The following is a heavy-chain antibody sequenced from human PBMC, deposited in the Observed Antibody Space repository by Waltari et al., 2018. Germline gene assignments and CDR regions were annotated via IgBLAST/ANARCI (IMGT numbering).Heavy chain of an antibody. V-gene: IGHV5-51*03. CDR2: IYPGDSDT. CDR1: GYSFTSYW. CDR3: ARSIAALLGTLDAFDI. D-gene: IGHD6-6*01. Sequence: EVQLVQSGAEVKKPGESLKISCKGSGYSFTSYWIGWVRQMPGKGLEWMGIIYPGDSDTRYSPSFQGQVTISADKSISTAYLQWSSLKASDTAMYYCARSIAALLGTLDAFDIWGQGTMVTVSS. J-gene: IGHJ3*02.